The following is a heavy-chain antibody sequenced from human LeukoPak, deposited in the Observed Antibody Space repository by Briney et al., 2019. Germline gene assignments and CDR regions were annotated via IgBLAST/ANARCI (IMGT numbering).Heavy chain of an antibody. CDR2: IRYDGSNK. V-gene: IGHV3-30*02. D-gene: IGHD3-9*01. CDR3: AKVARDILTGYYRGYFDY. CDR1: GFTFSSYG. J-gene: IGHJ4*02. Sequence: GGSRRLSCAASGFTFSSYGMHWVRQAPGKGLEWVAFIRYDGSNKYYADSVKGRFTISRDNSKNTLYLQMNSLRAEDTAVYYCAKVARDILTGYYRGYFDYWGQGTLVTVSS.